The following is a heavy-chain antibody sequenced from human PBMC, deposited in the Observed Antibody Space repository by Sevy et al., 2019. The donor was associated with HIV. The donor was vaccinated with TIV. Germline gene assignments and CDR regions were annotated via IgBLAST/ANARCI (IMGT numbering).Heavy chain of an antibody. Sequence: GGSLRLSCAASGFTFNFYAMSWVRQAPGKGLEWVSGVTSNGDSTLYADSVKGRFTNSRDNSKNTLYLQMNSLRAEDTAFYYCAKDPEKWDLRFGSGQHWGQGTLVTVSS. CDR2: VTSNGDST. CDR1: GFTFNFYA. V-gene: IGHV3-23*01. D-gene: IGHD3-10*01. J-gene: IGHJ1*01. CDR3: AKDPEKWDLRFGSGQH.